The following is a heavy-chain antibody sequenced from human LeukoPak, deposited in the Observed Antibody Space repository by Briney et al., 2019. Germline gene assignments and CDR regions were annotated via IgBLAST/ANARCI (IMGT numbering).Heavy chain of an antibody. D-gene: IGHD7-27*01. Sequence: SETLSLTCTVSGGSISSSSYYWSWIRQPAGKGLEWIGRIYTSGSTNYNPSLKSRVTMSVDTSKNQFSLKLSSVTAADTAVYYCARCDWGSTGYYFDYWGQGTLVTVST. CDR1: GGSISSSSYY. V-gene: IGHV4-61*02. CDR2: IYTSGST. CDR3: ARCDWGSTGYYFDY. J-gene: IGHJ4*02.